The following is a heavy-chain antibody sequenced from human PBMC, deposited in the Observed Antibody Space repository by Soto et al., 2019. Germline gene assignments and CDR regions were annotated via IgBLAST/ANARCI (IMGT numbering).Heavy chain of an antibody. Sequence: QVQLVESGGGVVQTGGSLRLSCAASGFTFRNYGMHWVRQVPGKGLDWVAVIWYDGSKKNYADSVKGRFTISRDNSKNTLYLQMNSLRVEDTAVYYCATWRGSWYAAKYWGQGTLVTVSS. CDR3: ATWRGSWYAAKY. D-gene: IGHD6-13*01. J-gene: IGHJ4*02. V-gene: IGHV3-33*01. CDR2: IWYDGSKK. CDR1: GFTFRNYG.